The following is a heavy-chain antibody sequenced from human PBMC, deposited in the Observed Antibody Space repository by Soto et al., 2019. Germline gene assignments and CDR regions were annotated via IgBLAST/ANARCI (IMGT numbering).Heavy chain of an antibody. CDR2: INHSGST. V-gene: IGHV4-34*01. J-gene: IGHJ4*02. D-gene: IGHD3-22*01. CDR1: GGSFSGYY. CDR3: ARGSGYYYDSSGYLVLDY. Sequence: SETLSLTCAVYGGSFSGYYWSWIRQPPGKGLEWIGEINHSGSTNYNPSLKSRVTISVDTSKNQFSLKLSSVTAADTAVYYCARGSGYYYDSSGYLVLDYWGQGTLVTVSS.